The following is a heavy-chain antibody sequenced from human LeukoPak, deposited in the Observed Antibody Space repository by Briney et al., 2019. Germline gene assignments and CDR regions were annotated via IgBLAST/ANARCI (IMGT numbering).Heavy chain of an antibody. D-gene: IGHD3-10*01. CDR2: IYYSGST. CDR1: GGSISSYY. CDR3: AREVAMVRGVWFDS. V-gene: IGHV4-59*01. Sequence: PSETLSLTCTVSGGSISSYYWSWIRQPPGKGLEWIGYIYYSGSTNYNPSLKSRVTISVDTSKNQFSLRLSSVTAADTAVYYCAREVAMVRGVWFDSWGQGTLVTVSS. J-gene: IGHJ5*01.